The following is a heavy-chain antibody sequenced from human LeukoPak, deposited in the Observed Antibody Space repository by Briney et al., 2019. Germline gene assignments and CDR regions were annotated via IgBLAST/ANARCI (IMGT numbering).Heavy chain of an antibody. Sequence: SQTLSLTYAISGDSVSSNSGGWNWIRQSPSRGLEWLGRTYYNSKWYNDYAVSVKSRMTINPDTSKNQFSLQLNSVTPEDTAVYYCARGWLRSGFDYWGQGTLVTVSS. CDR2: TYYNSKWYN. J-gene: IGHJ4*02. V-gene: IGHV6-1*01. CDR3: ARGWLRSGFDY. CDR1: GDSVSSNSGG. D-gene: IGHD5-12*01.